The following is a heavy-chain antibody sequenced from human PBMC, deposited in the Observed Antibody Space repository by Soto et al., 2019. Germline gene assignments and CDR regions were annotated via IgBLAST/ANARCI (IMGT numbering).Heavy chain of an antibody. D-gene: IGHD1-7*01. CDR3: TRSTNWNYEYYFDY. CDR2: IDWEEEK. Sequence: TLSLTCTVSGASTSSNSFYWGWIRQPPGKALEFLALIDWEEEKFSSPSLRTRLTVSKDTSKSQVVLTLTNVDPVDTATYYCTRSTNWNYEYYFDYWGQGTLVTVSS. CDR1: GASTSSNSFY. V-gene: IGHV2-70*01. J-gene: IGHJ4*02.